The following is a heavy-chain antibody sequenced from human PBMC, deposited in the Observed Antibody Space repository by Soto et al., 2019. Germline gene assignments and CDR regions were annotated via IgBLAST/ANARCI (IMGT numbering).Heavy chain of an antibody. CDR3: ARVRGRLWFGELYRGYFDY. J-gene: IGHJ4*02. CDR2: INHIGST. Sequence: SETLSLTCAVYGGSFSGYYWSWIRQPPGRGLEWIGEINHIGSTNYNPSLKSRVTISVDTSKNQFSLKLSSVTAADTAVYYCARVRGRLWFGELYRGYFDYWGQGTLVTVSS. CDR1: GGSFSGYY. V-gene: IGHV4-34*01. D-gene: IGHD3-10*01.